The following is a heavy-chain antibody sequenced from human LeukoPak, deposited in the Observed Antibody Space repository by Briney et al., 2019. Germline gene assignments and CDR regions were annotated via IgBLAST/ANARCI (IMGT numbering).Heavy chain of an antibody. V-gene: IGHV3-23*01. CDR1: GFTFSSYA. CDR2: ISGSGGST. Sequence: GGSLRLSCAASGFTFSSYAMSWVRQAPGKGLEWVSAISGSGGSTYYADSVKSRFTISRDNSKNTLYLQMNSLRAEDTAVYYCAKDQGDSSGYLGYYYYYGMDVWGQGTTVTVSS. CDR3: AKDQGDSSGYLGYYYYYGMDV. J-gene: IGHJ6*02. D-gene: IGHD3-22*01.